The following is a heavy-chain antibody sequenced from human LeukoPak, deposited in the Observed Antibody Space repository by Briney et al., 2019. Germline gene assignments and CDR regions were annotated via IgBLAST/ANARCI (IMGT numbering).Heavy chain of an antibody. V-gene: IGHV3-48*04. J-gene: IGHJ6*03. CDR2: ISSSSSTI. Sequence: GGSLRLSCAASGFTFSSYSMTWVRQAPGKGLEGVSYISSSSSTIYYADSVKGRFTISRDNAKNSLYLQMNSLRAEDTAVYYCARDGYYDFWSGYYKEDDYYYYMDVWGKGTTVTVSS. CDR1: GFTFSSYS. CDR3: ARDGYYDFWSGYYKEDDYYYYMDV. D-gene: IGHD3-3*01.